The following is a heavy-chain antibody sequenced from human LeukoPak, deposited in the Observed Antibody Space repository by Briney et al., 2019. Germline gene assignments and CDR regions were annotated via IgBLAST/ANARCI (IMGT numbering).Heavy chain of an antibody. V-gene: IGHV1-8*01. J-gene: IGHJ5*02. CDR2: INPNSGNT. Sequence: ASVKVSCKASGYTFTSFAIHWVRQAPGQGPEWMGWINPNSGNTGYAQKFQGRVTMTRNTSISTAYMELSSLRSEDTAVYYCARSPVARYFDWSRYNWFDPWGQGTLVTVSS. CDR1: GYTFTSFA. CDR3: ARSPVARYFDWSRYNWFDP. D-gene: IGHD3-9*01.